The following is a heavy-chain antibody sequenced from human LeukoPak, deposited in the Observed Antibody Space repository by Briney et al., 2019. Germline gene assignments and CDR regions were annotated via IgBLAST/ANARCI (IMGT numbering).Heavy chain of an antibody. D-gene: IGHD5-18*01. J-gene: IGHJ4*02. Sequence: PGRSLSPSCTACGFTFSSSAMHWVRPTPGKWLEWVSIICHDGSRIYTEDSVKSRYTISQNNSNNTYYLQKNKLRADDTALYYWARVLDTAGMSYWGQGTLVTVSS. CDR3: ARVLDTAGMSY. V-gene: IGHV3-33*01. CDR2: ICHDGSRI. CDR1: GFTFSSSA.